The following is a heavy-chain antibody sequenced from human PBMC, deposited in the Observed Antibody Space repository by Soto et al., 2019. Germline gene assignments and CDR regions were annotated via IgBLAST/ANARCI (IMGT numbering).Heavy chain of an antibody. D-gene: IGHD4-17*01. V-gene: IGHV1-69*13. Sequence: SVKVSCKASGGTFSSYAISWVRQAPGQGLEWMGGIIPIFGTANYAQKFQGRVTITADESTSTAYMELSSLRSEDTAVYYCARSLYGDYVYAFDIWGQGTMVTVSS. CDR3: ARSLYGDYVYAFDI. J-gene: IGHJ3*02. CDR1: GGTFSSYA. CDR2: IIPIFGTA.